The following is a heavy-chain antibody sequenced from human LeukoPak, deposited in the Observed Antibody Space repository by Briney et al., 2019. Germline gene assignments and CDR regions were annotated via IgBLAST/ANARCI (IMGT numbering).Heavy chain of an antibody. CDR2: IWYDGNNK. Sequence: WGSLRLSCAASGFTFSHYGMHWVRQAPGKGLEWVAVIWYDGNNKYYAHSVKGPFTISRDNSKNTLYLQMNSLRAEDTALYYCARDRGSGTEYFDYWGQADMAAVSS. CDR1: GFTFSHYG. CDR3: ARDRGSGTEYFDY. J-gene: IGHJ4*02. V-gene: IGHV3-33*01. D-gene: IGHD2-15*01.